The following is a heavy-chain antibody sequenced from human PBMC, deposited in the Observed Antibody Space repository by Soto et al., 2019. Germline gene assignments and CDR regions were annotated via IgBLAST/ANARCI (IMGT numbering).Heavy chain of an antibody. J-gene: IGHJ5*02. V-gene: IGHV4-39*01. CDR1: NGSISSAIYY. CDR2: IYHSGST. D-gene: IGHD3-10*01. Sequence: QLQLQESGPGLVKPSETLSLTCTVSNGSISSAIYYWGWIRQPPGKGLEWIGSIYHSGSTYYNPSLQGRVSISVDTSKNQFSLTLSSVTAADTAVYFCAGRSSLASVQVYFGEISNYNWFDPWGQGTLATVSS. CDR3: AGRSSLASVQVYFGEISNYNWFDP.